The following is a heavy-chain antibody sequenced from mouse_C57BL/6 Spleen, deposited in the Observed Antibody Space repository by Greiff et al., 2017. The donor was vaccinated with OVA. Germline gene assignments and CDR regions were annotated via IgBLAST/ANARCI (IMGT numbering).Heavy chain of an antibody. Sequence: VQLQQSGAELVMPGASVKLSCKASGYTFTSYWMHWVKQRPGQGLEWIGEIDPSDSYTNYNQKFKGKSTLTVDKSSSTAYMQLSSLTSEDSAVYYCARGYGNYAYFDYWGQGTTLTVSS. CDR3: ARGYGNYAYFDY. CDR2: IDPSDSYT. V-gene: IGHV1-69*01. CDR1: GYTFTSYW. D-gene: IGHD2-1*01. J-gene: IGHJ2*01.